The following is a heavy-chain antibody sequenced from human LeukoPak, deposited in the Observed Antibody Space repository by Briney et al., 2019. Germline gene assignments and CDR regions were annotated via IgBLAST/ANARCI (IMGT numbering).Heavy chain of an antibody. D-gene: IGHD3-22*01. CDR3: ARGGGTRLYCDISGYSH. J-gene: IGHJ4*02. V-gene: IGHV1-46*01. CDR1: GYTFTSYY. Sequence: GASVKVSCKASGYTFTSYYMYWVRQAPGQGLEWMGIINPSGGSTSYAQKFQGRVTMTRDTSTSTVYMELSSLGSEDTAVYYCARGGGTRLYCDISGYSHWGQGTLVTVSS. CDR2: INPSGGST.